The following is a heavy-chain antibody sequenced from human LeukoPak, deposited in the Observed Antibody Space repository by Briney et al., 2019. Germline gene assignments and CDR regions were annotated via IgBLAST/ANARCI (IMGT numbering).Heavy chain of an antibody. CDR1: GGSVSSGSYY. Sequence: PSETLSLTCTVSGGSVSSGSYYWDWIRQPPGKGLEWIGSIYSSGSTYYNASLKSRVIISVDTSKNQFSLKLSSVTAADTAVYYCARHEGQLLPFDYWGQGTLVTVSS. V-gene: IGHV4-39*01. J-gene: IGHJ4*02. CDR2: IYSSGST. D-gene: IGHD2-2*01. CDR3: ARHEGQLLPFDY.